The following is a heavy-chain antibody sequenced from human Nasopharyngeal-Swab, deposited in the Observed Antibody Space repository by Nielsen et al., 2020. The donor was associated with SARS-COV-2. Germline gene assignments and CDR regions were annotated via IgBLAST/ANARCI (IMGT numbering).Heavy chain of an antibody. D-gene: IGHD3-16*02. J-gene: IGHJ4*02. CDR1: GGSISSYN. V-gene: IGHV4-59*08. Sequence: SETLSLTCTVSGGSISSYNWTWIRQPPGKGLECIGYSSYSGSANYNPSLKSRVTISVDTSKNQFSLKLSSVTAADTAVYYCTRRTLSRSGYYFDYWGQGTLVTVSS. CDR2: SSYSGSA. CDR3: TRRTLSRSGYYFDY.